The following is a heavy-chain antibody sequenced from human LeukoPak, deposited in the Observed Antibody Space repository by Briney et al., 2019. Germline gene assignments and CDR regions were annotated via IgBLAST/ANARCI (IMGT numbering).Heavy chain of an antibody. D-gene: IGHD2-15*01. V-gene: IGHV3-74*01. CDR1: GFTFTTFW. J-gene: IGHJ4*02. CDR2: INTDGRTT. CDR3: ARGRYCSGHNCYFDY. Sequence: GGSLRLSCAASGFTFTTFWMNWVRQAPGEGLVWVSLINTDGRTTTYADSVKGRFTISRDNARNSLYLQMNSLRAEDTAVYYCARGRYCSGHNCYFDYWGQGTLVTVSS.